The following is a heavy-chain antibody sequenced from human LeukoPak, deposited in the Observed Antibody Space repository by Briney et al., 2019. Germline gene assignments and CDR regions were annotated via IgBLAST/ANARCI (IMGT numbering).Heavy chain of an antibody. CDR2: ITPSGGSA. CDR1: GYTFTN. V-gene: IGHV1-46*01. D-gene: IGHD3-22*01. Sequence: SVKVSCKASGYTFTNIHWVRQAPGQGLEWMGIITPSGGSATYGQTFQGRVTMTRDTSTSTVYMELSSLRSEDTAVYFCAIVSQDRGYTHVFDYWGQGTLVTVSS. J-gene: IGHJ4*02. CDR3: AIVSQDRGYTHVFDY.